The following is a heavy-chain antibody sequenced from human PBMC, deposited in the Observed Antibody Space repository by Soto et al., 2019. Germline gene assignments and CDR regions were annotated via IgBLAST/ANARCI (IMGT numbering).Heavy chain of an antibody. V-gene: IGHV4-4*02. CDR3: ARSFGWYAIDQ. CDR1: GASISSEQY. D-gene: IGHD6-19*01. CDR2: IHHSGST. J-gene: IGHJ4*02. Sequence: QMQLQESGPGLVKASETLSLTCAVSGASISSEQYWTWVRQPPGKGLEWIGDIHHSGSTNNNPSLRSRLIMSVDTSKNQFSRNLNSVTAADTAVYYCARSFGWYAIDQWGQGTLVTVSS.